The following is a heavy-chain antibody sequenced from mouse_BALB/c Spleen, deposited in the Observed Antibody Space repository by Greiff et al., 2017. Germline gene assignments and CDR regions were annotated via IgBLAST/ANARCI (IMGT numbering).Heavy chain of an antibody. CDR1: GFSLTSYG. D-gene: IGHD2-4*01. CDR2: IWSGGST. CDR3: ARNGYDYDLFAY. Sequence: VHLVESGPGLVQPSQSLSITCTVSGFSLTSYGVHWVRQSPGKGLEWLGVIWSGGSTDYNAAFISRLSISKDNSKSQVFFKMNSLQANDTAIYYCARNGYDYDLFAYWGQGTLVTVSA. J-gene: IGHJ3*01. V-gene: IGHV2-2*02.